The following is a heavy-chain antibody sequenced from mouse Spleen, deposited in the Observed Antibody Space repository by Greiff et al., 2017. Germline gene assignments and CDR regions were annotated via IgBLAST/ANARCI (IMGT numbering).Heavy chain of an antibody. CDR2: INPSTGYT. CDR1: GYTFTSYW. Sequence: QVQLQQSGAELAKPGASVKMSCKASGYTFTSYWMHWVKQRPGQGLEWIGYINPSTGYTEYNQKFKDKATLTADKSSSTAYMQLSSLTSEDSAVYYCAREDLITAWFAYWGQGTLVTVSA. CDR3: AREDLITAWFAY. D-gene: IGHD2-4*01. V-gene: IGHV1-7*01. J-gene: IGHJ3*01.